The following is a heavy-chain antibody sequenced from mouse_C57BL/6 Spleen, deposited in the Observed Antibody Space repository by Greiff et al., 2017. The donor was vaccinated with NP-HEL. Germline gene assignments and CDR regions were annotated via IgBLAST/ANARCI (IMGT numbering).Heavy chain of an antibody. D-gene: IGHD1-1*01. CDR2: IYPSDSET. V-gene: IGHV1-61*01. CDR3: ARSNYYGSFAY. CDR1: GYTFTSYW. J-gene: IGHJ3*01. Sequence: QVQLQQSGAELVRPGSSVKLSCKASGYTFTSYWMDWVKQRPGQGLEWIGNIYPSDSETHYNQKFKDKATLTVDKSSSTAYMQLSSLTSEDSAVHYCARSNYYGSFAYWGQGTLVTVSA.